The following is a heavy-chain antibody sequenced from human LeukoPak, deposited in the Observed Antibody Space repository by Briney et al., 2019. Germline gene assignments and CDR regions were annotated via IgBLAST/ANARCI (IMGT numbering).Heavy chain of an antibody. V-gene: IGHV4-59*08. CDR3: ARRAPYGRQQPLDV. D-gene: IGHD6-13*01. J-gene: IGHJ6*02. CDR1: GGSISSYY. CDR2: IYHSGST. Sequence: PSETLSLTCTVSGGSISSYYWSWIRQPPGKGLEWIGYIYHSGSTNYNPSLKSRVTISVDTSKNQFSLKLSSVTAADTAVYYCARRAPYGRQQPLDVWGQGTTVTVSS.